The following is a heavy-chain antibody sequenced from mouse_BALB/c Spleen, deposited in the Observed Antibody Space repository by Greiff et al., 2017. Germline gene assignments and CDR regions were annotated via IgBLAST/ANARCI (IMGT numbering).Heavy chain of an antibody. D-gene: IGHD1-2*01. V-gene: IGHV1-54*01. Sequence: QVQLKESGAELVRPGTSVKVSCKASGYAFTNYLIEWVKQRPGQGLEWIGVINPGSGGTNYNEKFKGKATLTADKSSSTAYMQLSSLTSDDSAVYFCARGGYYGWAYWGQGTLVTVSA. J-gene: IGHJ3*01. CDR3: ARGGYYGWAY. CDR2: INPGSGGT. CDR1: GYAFTNYL.